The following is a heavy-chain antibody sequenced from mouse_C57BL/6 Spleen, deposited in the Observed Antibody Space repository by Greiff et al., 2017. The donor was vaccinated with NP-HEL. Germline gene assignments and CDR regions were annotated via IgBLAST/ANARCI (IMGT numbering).Heavy chain of an antibody. J-gene: IGHJ3*01. Sequence: EVQLQQSGPELVKPGASVKISCKASGYTFTDYYMNWVKQSHGKSLEWIGDINPNNGGTSYNQKFKGKATLTVDKSSSTAYMELRSLTSEDSAVYYCARRISYYGSSSSVCAYWGQGTLVTVSA. CDR1: GYTFTDYY. V-gene: IGHV1-26*01. CDR3: ARRISYYGSSSSVCAY. CDR2: INPNNGGT. D-gene: IGHD1-1*01.